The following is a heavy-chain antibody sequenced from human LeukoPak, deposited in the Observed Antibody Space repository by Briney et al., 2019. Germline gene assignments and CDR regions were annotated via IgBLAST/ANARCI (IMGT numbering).Heavy chain of an antibody. J-gene: IGHJ4*02. D-gene: IGHD1-1*01. CDR2: MDPTGSQK. V-gene: IGHV3-7*01. CDR3: AVWTSGNY. CDR1: QFTFNGSW. Sequence: PGGSLRLTCADSQFTFNGSWMNWVRQAPGKGLEWVANMDPTGSQKRYVDSVKGRFTISKDNPGTSLYLDMHSLRADDMAISYCAVWTSGNYWGQGTLVTVSS.